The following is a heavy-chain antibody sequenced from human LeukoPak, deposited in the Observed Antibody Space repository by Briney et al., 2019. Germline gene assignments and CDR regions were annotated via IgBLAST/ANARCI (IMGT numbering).Heavy chain of an antibody. CDR1: GSSISSSSYY. Sequence: SETLSLTCTVSGSSISSSSYYWGWIRQPPGKGLEWIGSIYYSGSTYYNPSLKSRVTISVDTSKNQFSLKLSSVTAADTAVYYCARETTRLQYADYWGQGTLVTVSS. V-gene: IGHV4-39*07. D-gene: IGHD4-11*01. J-gene: IGHJ4*02. CDR3: ARETTRLQYADY. CDR2: IYYSGST.